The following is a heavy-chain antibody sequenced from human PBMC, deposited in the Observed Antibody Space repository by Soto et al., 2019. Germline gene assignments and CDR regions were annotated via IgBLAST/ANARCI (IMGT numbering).Heavy chain of an antibody. D-gene: IGHD5-12*01. CDR3: ARDLTGYDY. Sequence: SETLSLTFTVSGGSISSYYWSWIRQPPGKGLEWIGYIYYSGSTNYNPSLKSRVTISVDTSKNQFSLKLSSVTAADTAVYYCARDLTGYDYWGQGTLVTVSS. V-gene: IGHV4-59*01. J-gene: IGHJ4*02. CDR1: GGSISSYY. CDR2: IYYSGST.